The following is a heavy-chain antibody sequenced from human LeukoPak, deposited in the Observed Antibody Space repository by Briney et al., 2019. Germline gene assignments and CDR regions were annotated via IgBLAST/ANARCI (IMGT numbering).Heavy chain of an antibody. D-gene: IGHD5-18*01. CDR2: IYYTGST. CDR1: GGSISSGGYY. CDR3: ARQYRGYSYAIDY. V-gene: IGHV4-61*08. Sequence: SETLSLTCTVSGGSISSGGYYWSWIRQPPGKGLEWIGYIYYTGSTNYNPSLKSRVTISVDTSKNQFSLKLSSVTAADTAVYYCARQYRGYSYAIDYWGQGTLVTVSS. J-gene: IGHJ4*02.